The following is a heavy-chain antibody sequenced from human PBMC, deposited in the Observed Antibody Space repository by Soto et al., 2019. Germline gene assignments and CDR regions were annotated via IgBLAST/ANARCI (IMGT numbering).Heavy chain of an antibody. V-gene: IGHV3-11*06. Sequence: PGGSLRLSCAASGFTFSDHYMSWIRQAPGKGLEWVSYISMSSSYSSYADSVKGRFTISRDNAKNSLYLQMNSLRAEDTAVYYCARDGVTTPGPFDSWGQGTLVTVSS. J-gene: IGHJ4*02. CDR1: GFTFSDHY. CDR3: ARDGVTTPGPFDS. D-gene: IGHD3-22*01. CDR2: ISMSSSYS.